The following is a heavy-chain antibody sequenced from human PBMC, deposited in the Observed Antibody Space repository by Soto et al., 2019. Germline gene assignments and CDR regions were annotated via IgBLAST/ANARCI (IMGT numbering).Heavy chain of an antibody. CDR2: IIPILGTA. D-gene: IGHD5-12*01. Sequence: QVQLVQSGAEVKKPGSSVKVSCKASGGTFSSYAISWVRQAPGQGLEWMGGIIPILGTANYAQKFQGRVTSTADESTSTAYMELSSLRAEDTAVYYCARGGGERATIPPGYWGQGTLVTVSS. CDR1: GGTFSSYA. J-gene: IGHJ4*02. V-gene: IGHV1-69*01. CDR3: ARGGGERATIPPGY.